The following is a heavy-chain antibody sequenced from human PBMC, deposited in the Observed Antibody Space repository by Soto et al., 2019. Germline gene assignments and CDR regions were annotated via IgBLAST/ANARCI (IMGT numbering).Heavy chain of an antibody. J-gene: IGHJ4*02. CDR1: GFTFSSYG. CDR3: AKDGVGASKRPPRYYFDY. Sequence: AGGSLRLSCAASGFTFSSYGMHWVRQAPGKGLEWVAVISYDGSNKYYADSVKGRFTISRDNSKNTLYLQMNSLRAEDTAVYYCAKDGVGASKRPPRYYFDYWGQGTLVTVSS. V-gene: IGHV3-30*18. D-gene: IGHD1-26*01. CDR2: ISYDGSNK.